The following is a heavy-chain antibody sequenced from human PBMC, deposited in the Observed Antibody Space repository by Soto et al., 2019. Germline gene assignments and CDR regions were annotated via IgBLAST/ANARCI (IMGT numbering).Heavy chain of an antibody. D-gene: IGHD6-19*01. Sequence: QVQLVQSGAEVKKPGASVKVSCKAAGYSFTTYGISWVRQAPGQGLEWMGWITVYNRNTHYAQKFQGRVTLTTDISTSTAYMELRSLRSDDTAVYYCAREGRTGYKSDWNWFDPWGQGTLVTVSS. CDR2: ITVYNRNT. J-gene: IGHJ5*02. CDR3: AREGRTGYKSDWNWFDP. CDR1: GYSFTTYG. V-gene: IGHV1-18*01.